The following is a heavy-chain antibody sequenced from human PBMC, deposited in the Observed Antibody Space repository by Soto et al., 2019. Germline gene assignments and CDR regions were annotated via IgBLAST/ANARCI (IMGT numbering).Heavy chain of an antibody. J-gene: IGHJ4*02. CDR3: ARGNNWNQMIVVVQAGLFDY. CDR1: GFTFSSYE. V-gene: IGHV3-48*03. D-gene: IGHD3-22*01. CDR2: ISSSGSTI. Sequence: EVQLVESGGGLVQPGGSLRLSCAASGFTFSSYEMNWVRQAPGKGLEWVSYISSSGSTIYYADSVKGRFTISRDNAKNSLYLQMNSMRAEDTAVYYCARGNNWNQMIVVVQAGLFDYWGQGTLVTVSS.